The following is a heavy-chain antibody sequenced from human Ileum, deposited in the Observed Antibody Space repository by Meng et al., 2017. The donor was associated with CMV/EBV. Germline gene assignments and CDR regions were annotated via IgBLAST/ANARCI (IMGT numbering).Heavy chain of an antibody. CDR2: ISSDGSST. CDR1: GFTFSRHW. J-gene: IGHJ1*01. D-gene: IGHD6-13*01. Sequence: GFTFSRHWMHWVRQGPGKGLLWVARISSDGSSTTYAGSVKGRFTISRDNAKSTLSLDMNSLRGDDTGLYYCARGTSSWSTPELFQDWGQGTPVTVSS. V-gene: IGHV3-74*01. CDR3: ARGTSSWSTPELFQD.